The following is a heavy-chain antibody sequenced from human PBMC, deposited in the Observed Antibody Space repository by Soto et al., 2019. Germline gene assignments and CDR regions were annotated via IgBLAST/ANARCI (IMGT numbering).Heavy chain of an antibody. D-gene: IGHD6-13*01. CDR3: ARDTRGEAGRSVLFDY. J-gene: IGHJ4*02. Sequence: SETLSLTCAVYGGSFSGYYWSWIRQPPGKGLEWIGEINHSGSTNYNPSLKSRVTISVDTSKNQFSLKLSSVTAADTAVYYCARDTRGEAGRSVLFDYWGQGTLVTVSS. CDR2: INHSGST. CDR1: GGSFSGYY. V-gene: IGHV4-34*01.